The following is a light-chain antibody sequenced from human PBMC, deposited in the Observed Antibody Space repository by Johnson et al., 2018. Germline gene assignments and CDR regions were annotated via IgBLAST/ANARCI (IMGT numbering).Light chain of an antibody. CDR2: ENN. CDR1: SSNIGNNY. V-gene: IGLV1-51*02. J-gene: IGLJ1*01. CDR3: GTWDSSLSAGNV. Sequence: QSVLTQPPSVSAAPGQKVTISCSGSSSNIGNNYVSWYQQLPGTAPKLLIYENNKRPSGIPDRFSGSKSGTSATLGITGLQTGEGADYYCGTWDSSLSAGNVFGTGTKVTVL.